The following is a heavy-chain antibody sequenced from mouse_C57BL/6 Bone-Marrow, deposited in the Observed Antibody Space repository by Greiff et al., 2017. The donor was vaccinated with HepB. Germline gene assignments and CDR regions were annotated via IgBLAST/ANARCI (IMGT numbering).Heavy chain of an antibody. Sequence: EVHLVESGGGLVKPGGSLKLSCAASGFTFSDYGMHWVRQAPEKGLKWVAYISSGSSTIYYADTVKGRFTISRDNAKNTLFLQMTSLRSEDTAMYYCARKGPYYSNYEDYAMDYWGQGTSVTVSS. J-gene: IGHJ4*01. CDR3: ARKGPYYSNYEDYAMDY. CDR1: GFTFSDYG. V-gene: IGHV5-17*01. D-gene: IGHD2-5*01. CDR2: ISSGSSTI.